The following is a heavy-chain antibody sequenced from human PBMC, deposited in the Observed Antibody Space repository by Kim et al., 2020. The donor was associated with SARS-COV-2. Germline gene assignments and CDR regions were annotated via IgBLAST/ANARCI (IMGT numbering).Heavy chain of an antibody. Sequence: YYADSVKGRFTKSRDNAKNSLYLEMNSLRAEDTAIYYCASLDSAQVPGVFWGQGTLVTVSS. D-gene: IGHD3-10*01. V-gene: IGHV3-7*03. CDR3: ASLDSAQVPGVF. J-gene: IGHJ4*02.